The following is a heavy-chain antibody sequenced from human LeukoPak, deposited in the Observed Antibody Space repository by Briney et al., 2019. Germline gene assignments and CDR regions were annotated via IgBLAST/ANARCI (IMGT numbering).Heavy chain of an antibody. Sequence: ASVKVSCKASGYTFTGYYMHWVRQAPGQRLEWMGWINPNSGGTNYAQKFQGRVTMTRDTSISTAHMELSRLRSDDTAVYYCASFIAAAESGDYWGQGTLVTVSS. V-gene: IGHV1-2*02. CDR2: INPNSGGT. D-gene: IGHD6-25*01. CDR1: GYTFTGYY. J-gene: IGHJ4*02. CDR3: ASFIAAAESGDY.